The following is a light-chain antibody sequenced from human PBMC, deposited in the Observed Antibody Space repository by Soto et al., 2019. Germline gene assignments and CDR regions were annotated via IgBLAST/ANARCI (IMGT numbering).Light chain of an antibody. Sequence: QSVLTQPPSLSAAPRQKVTISCSGSSSNIGNNYVSWYQVLPGAAPKLLIYDNDKRPSGIPGRFSGSTSDTSATLGITGLMTGDEADYYCGTWDNSLNGVVFGGGTKLTVL. CDR2: DND. CDR3: GTWDNSLNGVV. CDR1: SSNIGNNY. J-gene: IGLJ2*01. V-gene: IGLV1-51*01.